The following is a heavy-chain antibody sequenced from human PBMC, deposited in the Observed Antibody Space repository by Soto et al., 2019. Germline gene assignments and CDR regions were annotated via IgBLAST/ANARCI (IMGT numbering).Heavy chain of an antibody. D-gene: IGHD1-1*01. Sequence: SETLSLTCAVSGSSISSSNWWSWVRQPPGKGLEWIGEIYHSGSTNYNPSLKSRVTISVDKSKNQFSLKLSSVTAADTAVYYCASGGDNWNSFFCYWGQGTLVTVSS. CDR2: IYHSGST. CDR1: GSSISSSNW. V-gene: IGHV4-4*02. J-gene: IGHJ4*02. CDR3: ASGGDNWNSFFCY.